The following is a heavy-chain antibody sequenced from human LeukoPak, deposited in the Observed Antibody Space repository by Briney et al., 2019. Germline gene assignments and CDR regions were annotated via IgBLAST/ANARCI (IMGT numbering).Heavy chain of an antibody. D-gene: IGHD4-23*01. CDR1: GGTFSSYA. CDR3: ARVVFGYGGNSDYYHMDV. Sequence: ASVKVSCKASGGTFSSYAISWVRQAPGQGLEWMGGIIPIFGTANYAQKFQGRVTITTDESTSTAYMELSSLRSEDTAVYYCARVVFGYGGNSDYYHMDVWGKGTTVTVSS. CDR2: IIPIFGTA. V-gene: IGHV1-69*05. J-gene: IGHJ6*03.